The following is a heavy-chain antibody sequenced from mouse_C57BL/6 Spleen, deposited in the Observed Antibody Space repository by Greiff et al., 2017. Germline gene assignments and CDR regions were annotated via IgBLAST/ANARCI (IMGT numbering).Heavy chain of an antibody. CDR1: GYTFTSYW. Sequence: QVQLQQSGAELVKPGASVKLSCKASGYTFTSYWMHWVKQRPGQGLEWIGMIHPNSGSTNYNEKFKSKATLTVDKSSSTAYMQLSSLTSEDSAVYYCARSGYGYDWFAYWGQGTLVTVSA. CDR3: ARSGYGYDWFAY. V-gene: IGHV1-64*01. D-gene: IGHD2-2*01. CDR2: IHPNSGST. J-gene: IGHJ3*01.